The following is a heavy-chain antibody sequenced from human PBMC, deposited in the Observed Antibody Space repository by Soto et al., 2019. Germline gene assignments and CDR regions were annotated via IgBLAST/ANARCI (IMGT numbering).Heavy chain of an antibody. V-gene: IGHV4-4*07. J-gene: IGHJ5*02. CDR2: VYSSGGT. D-gene: IGHD3-3*01. CDR1: GGSMTSYY. CDR3: ARGQRFSDWFDP. Sequence: SETLSLTCTVSGGSMTSYYWTWIRQPAGKGLGWIGRVYSSGGTHYNPSLKSRVTISLDTSKNQFSLRLLSVTDADTAVYFCARGQRFSDWFDPWGQGTLVTVSS.